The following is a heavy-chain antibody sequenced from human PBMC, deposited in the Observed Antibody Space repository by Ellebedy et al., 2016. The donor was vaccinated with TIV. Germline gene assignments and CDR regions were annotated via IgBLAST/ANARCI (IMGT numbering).Heavy chain of an antibody. D-gene: IGHD1-26*01. V-gene: IGHV4-59*08. CDR3: ATSYSAYAWFDP. CDR1: GGSITSFY. J-gene: IGHJ5*02. CDR2: VYYSGTT. Sequence: SETLSLTCTVSGGSITSFYWNWIRQPPGKGLEWIGFVYYSGTTSYNPSLKSRVTMSLDKPKNQLSLKLTSVTAADTALYYCATSYSAYAWFDPWGQGTLVTVSS.